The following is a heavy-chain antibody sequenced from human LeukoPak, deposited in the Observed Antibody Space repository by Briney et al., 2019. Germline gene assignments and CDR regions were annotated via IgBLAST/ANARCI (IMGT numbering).Heavy chain of an antibody. V-gene: IGHV4-30-4*08. Sequence: SQTLSLTCTVSGGSISSGDYYWSWIRQPPGKGLEWIGYIYYSGSTYYNPSLKSRVTISVDTSKNQFSLKLSSVTAADTAVYYCARESDYYDSSDTRDYWGQVTLVTVSS. CDR1: GGSISSGDYY. J-gene: IGHJ4*02. CDR2: IYYSGST. CDR3: ARESDYYDSSDTRDY. D-gene: IGHD3-22*01.